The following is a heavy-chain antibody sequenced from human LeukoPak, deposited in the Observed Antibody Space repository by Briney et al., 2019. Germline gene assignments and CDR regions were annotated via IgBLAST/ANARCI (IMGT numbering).Heavy chain of an antibody. D-gene: IGHD6-13*01. V-gene: IGHV4-59*08. Sequence: WETLSLTCTVSGGSISSYYWSWIRQPPGKGLEWIGYIYYSGSTNYNPSLKSRVTISVDTSKNQFSLKLSSVTAADTAVYYCARRDSSWYQGGYYYYMDVWGKGTTVTVSS. CDR1: GGSISSYY. CDR3: ARRDSSWYQGGYYYYMDV. CDR2: IYYSGST. J-gene: IGHJ6*03.